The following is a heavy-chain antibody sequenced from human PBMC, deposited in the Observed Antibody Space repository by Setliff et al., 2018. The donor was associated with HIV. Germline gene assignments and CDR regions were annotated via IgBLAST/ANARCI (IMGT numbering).Heavy chain of an antibody. CDR3: AREGLAYCGGDCSTGAFDI. V-gene: IGHV1-18*01. CDR2: ISTYNGQR. J-gene: IGHJ3*02. Sequence: ASVKVSCKSSGYTFSQYGISWVRQAPGQGLEWMGWISTYNGQRNYAQKVQGRVTFTTGTSTSTAYMELRSLRSDDTAVYYCAREGLAYCGGDCSTGAFDIWGQGTMVTVSS. D-gene: IGHD2-21*02. CDR1: GYTFSQYG.